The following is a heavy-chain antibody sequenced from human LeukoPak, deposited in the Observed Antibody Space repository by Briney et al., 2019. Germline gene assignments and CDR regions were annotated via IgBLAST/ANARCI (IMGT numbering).Heavy chain of an antibody. CDR1: GGSFSGHY. D-gene: IGHD6-25*01. J-gene: IGHJ4*02. CDR3: ARGRTGAAALDF. CDR2: STHSGST. Sequence: SETLSLTCAVYGGSFSGHYWTWIRQYPGKGLEWIGESTHSGSTNYNPSLKSRLTISVDTFKNQFPLKLTSVSAADTAVYHCARGRTGAAALDFWGPGTLVTVSS. V-gene: IGHV4-34*01.